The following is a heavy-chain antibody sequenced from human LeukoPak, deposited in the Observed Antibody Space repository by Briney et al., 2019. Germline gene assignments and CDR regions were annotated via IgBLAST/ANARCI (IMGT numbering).Heavy chain of an antibody. CDR1: GGSISSGGYS. CDR3: ARGQGRFDYDSSGYYITDLDY. Sequence: PSQTLSLTCAVSGGSISSGGYSWSWIRQPPGKGLEWIGYIYHSGSTYYNPSLKSRVTISVDRSKNQFSLKLSSVTAADTAVYYCARGQGRFDYDSSGYYITDLDYWSQGTLVTVSS. D-gene: IGHD3-22*01. V-gene: IGHV4-30-2*01. CDR2: IYHSGST. J-gene: IGHJ4*02.